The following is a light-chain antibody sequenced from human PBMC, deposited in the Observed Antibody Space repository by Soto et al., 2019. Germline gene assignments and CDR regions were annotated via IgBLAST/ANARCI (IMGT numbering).Light chain of an antibody. CDR2: GNS. J-gene: IGLJ2*01. V-gene: IGLV1-40*01. CDR1: SSNIGAGYD. Sequence: QSVLTQPPSVSGAPGQRVPISCTWSSSNIGAGYDVHWYQQLPGTAPKLLIYGNSNRPSGVPDRFSGSKSGTSASLAITGLQAEDEADYYCQSYDSSLSGVVFGGGTKLTVL. CDR3: QSYDSSLSGVV.